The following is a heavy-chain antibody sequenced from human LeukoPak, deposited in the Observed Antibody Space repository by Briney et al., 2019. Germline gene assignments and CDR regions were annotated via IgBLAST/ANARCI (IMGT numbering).Heavy chain of an antibody. D-gene: IGHD3-10*01. Sequence: GGSLRLSCAASGFTVSSNYMSWARQAPGKGLEWVSVNYSGGSTYYADSVKGRFTISRDNSKNTLYLQMNSLRAEDTAVYYCARDKRGSSWFDPWGQGTLVTVSS. CDR2: NYSGGST. J-gene: IGHJ5*02. CDR1: GFTVSSNY. CDR3: ARDKRGSSWFDP. V-gene: IGHV3-66*01.